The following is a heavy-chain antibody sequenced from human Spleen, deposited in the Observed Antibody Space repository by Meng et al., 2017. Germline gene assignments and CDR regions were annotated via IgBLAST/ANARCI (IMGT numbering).Heavy chain of an antibody. J-gene: IGHJ5*02. V-gene: IGHV2-70*04. D-gene: IGHD6-6*01. CDR3: ARAHSSSNWFDP. CDR2: IDGDDDK. Sequence: SGPTLVKPTQTLTLTCTFSGFSLTTSGMRVSWIRQPPGKALEWLARIDGDDDKFYSTSLKTRLTISKDTSKNQVVLTMTNMDPVDTATYYCARAHSSSNWFDPWGQGTLVTVSS. CDR1: GFSLTTSGMR.